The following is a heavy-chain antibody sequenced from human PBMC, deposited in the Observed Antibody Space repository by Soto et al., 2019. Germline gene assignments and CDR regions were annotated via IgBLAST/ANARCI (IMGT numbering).Heavy chain of an antibody. J-gene: IGHJ4*02. CDR3: ARLLWSYGGTYFFDY. CDR2: IYYGGST. CDR1: SDSISSSVSSSAYY. V-gene: IGHV4-39*01. Sequence: QVQLQESGPGLVKPSETLSLTCTVSSDSISSSVSSSAYYWGWIRQPPGKGLEWIGSIYYGGSTYYNPSLKSRVSILVDPSKIQFSLHLTSVTAADTAVYYCARLLWSYGGTYFFDYWGQGALVTVSS. D-gene: IGHD2-21*01.